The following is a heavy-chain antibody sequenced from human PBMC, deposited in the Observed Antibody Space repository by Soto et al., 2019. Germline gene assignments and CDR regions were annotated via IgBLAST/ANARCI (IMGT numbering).Heavy chain of an antibody. CDR3: ARGPITTNPRFDP. CDR2: IYYSGST. CDR1: GGCISSYY. D-gene: IGHD3-22*01. Sequence: GTMTLPFTVSGGCISSYYWSWFRQPPGNGLEWIGYIYYSGSTNYTPSLKSRVTISVDTSKNQFSLKLTSVTAADTAVYYCARGPITTNPRFDPWGQGTLVTVSS. J-gene: IGHJ5*02. V-gene: IGHV4-59*12.